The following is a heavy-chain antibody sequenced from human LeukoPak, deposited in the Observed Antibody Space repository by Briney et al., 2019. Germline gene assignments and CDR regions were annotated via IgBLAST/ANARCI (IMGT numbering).Heavy chain of an antibody. CDR1: GGTFSSYA. D-gene: IGHD5-18*01. Sequence: ASVKVSCKASGGTFSSYAISWVRQAPGQGLEWMGGIIPIFGTANYAQKFQGRVTITADKSTSTAYMELSSLRSEDTAVYYCARARAVDTAMVPDYWGQGTLVAFSS. CDR2: IIPIFGTA. CDR3: ARARAVDTAMVPDY. J-gene: IGHJ4*02. V-gene: IGHV1-69*06.